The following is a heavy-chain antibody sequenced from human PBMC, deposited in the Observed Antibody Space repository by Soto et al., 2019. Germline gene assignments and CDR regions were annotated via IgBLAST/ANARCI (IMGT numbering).Heavy chain of an antibody. CDR1: GYTFTSYG. Sequence: ASVKVSCKASGYTFTSYGISWVRQAPGQGLEWMGWISAYNGNTNYAQKLQGRVTMTADESTSTAYLELSSLRSEDTAVYYCARGGSGWLQNWFDPWGQGTLVTVSS. CDR3: ARGGSGWLQNWFDP. V-gene: IGHV1-18*01. CDR2: ISAYNGNT. D-gene: IGHD6-19*01. J-gene: IGHJ5*02.